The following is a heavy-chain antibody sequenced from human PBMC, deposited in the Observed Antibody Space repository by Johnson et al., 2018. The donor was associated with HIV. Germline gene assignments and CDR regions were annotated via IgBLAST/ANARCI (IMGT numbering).Heavy chain of an antibody. CDR1: GFTFSNFW. CDR2: IKQDGSEK. V-gene: IGHV3-7*05. J-gene: IGHJ3*02. Sequence: VQLVESGGGLVQPGGSLRLSCAASGFTFSNFWMSWVRQAPGKGLEWVANIKQDGSEKYYLASVKGRFTISRDNAKNSLDRQLNRLRAEDTALYYCARGVIGEGATGGAFDIWGQGTMVTVSS. CDR3: ARGVIGEGATGGAFDI. D-gene: IGHD1-26*01.